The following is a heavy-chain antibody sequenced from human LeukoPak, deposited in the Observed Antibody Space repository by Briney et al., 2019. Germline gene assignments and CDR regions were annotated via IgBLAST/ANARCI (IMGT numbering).Heavy chain of an antibody. CDR2: ISGSDGST. Sequence: PGGSLRLSCAASGFTFSSHAMNWVRQAPGKGLEWVSVISGSDGSTYYADSVKGRFTISRDNSKNTVYVQMNSLRVEDTAVYYCATSSTTYGSGNYDSRAFEDWGQGTLVTVSS. V-gene: IGHV3-23*01. CDR1: GFTFSSHA. D-gene: IGHD3-10*01. J-gene: IGHJ4*02. CDR3: ATSSTTYGSGNYDSRAFED.